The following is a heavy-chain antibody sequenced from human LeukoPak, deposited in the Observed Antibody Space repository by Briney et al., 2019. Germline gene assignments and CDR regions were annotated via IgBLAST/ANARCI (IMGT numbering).Heavy chain of an antibody. J-gene: IGHJ6*02. Sequence: GGSLRLSCAASGFTFRNYAMTWVRQAPGKGLDWVALIGARDGRTYYADPVKGRFTISRDNFKNTLYLQMNSLRAENTAIYYCAKGLYDYALDVWGQGTAVTVSS. CDR2: IGARDGRT. CDR1: GFTFRNYA. V-gene: IGHV3-23*01. CDR3: AKGLYDYALDV.